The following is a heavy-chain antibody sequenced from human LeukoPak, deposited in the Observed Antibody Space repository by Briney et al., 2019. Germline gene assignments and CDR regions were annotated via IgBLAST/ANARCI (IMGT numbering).Heavy chain of an antibody. D-gene: IGHD4-17*01. V-gene: IGHV3-30*18. CDR2: ISSDGSIK. J-gene: IGHJ3*02. Sequence: PGRSLPQTCAACGFTFLSYGFHWVRQAPGKGLEWVAVISSDGSIKYYADSVKGRFTISRDNSKNTLYLQMNSLRGEDTAVYYCAKAGLRYSRHDAFDIWGQGTMVTVSS. CDR1: GFTFLSYG. CDR3: AKAGLRYSRHDAFDI.